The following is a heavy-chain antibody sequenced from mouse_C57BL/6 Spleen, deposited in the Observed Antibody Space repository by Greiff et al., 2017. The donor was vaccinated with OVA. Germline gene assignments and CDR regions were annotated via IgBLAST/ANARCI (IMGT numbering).Heavy chain of an antibody. Sequence: QVQLQQPGAELVKPGASVKLSCKASGYTFTSYWMQWVKQRPGQGLEWIGEIDPSDSYTNYNQKFKGKTTLTVDTSSSTAYMQLSSLTSEDAAVYYCARGDSGSGYDYWGQGTTLTVSS. CDR1: GYTFTSYW. D-gene: IGHD1-1*01. J-gene: IGHJ2*01. V-gene: IGHV1-50*01. CDR2: IDPSDSYT. CDR3: ARGDSGSGYDY.